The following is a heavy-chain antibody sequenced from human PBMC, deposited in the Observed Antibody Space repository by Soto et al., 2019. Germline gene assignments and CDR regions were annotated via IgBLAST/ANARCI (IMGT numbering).Heavy chain of an antibody. CDR1: GFTLRDYW. V-gene: IGHV3-7*01. Sequence: EVQLVESGGGLVQPGGSLRLSCAASGFTLRDYWMSWVRQAPGKGLEWVANIKQDGSEIYYVDSVEGRFTISRDNAKNSLFLQMHSLRAEDTAVYYCLITTSAFDIWGQGTLVTVSS. CDR2: IKQDGSEI. J-gene: IGHJ3*02. CDR3: LITTSAFDI. D-gene: IGHD4-4*01.